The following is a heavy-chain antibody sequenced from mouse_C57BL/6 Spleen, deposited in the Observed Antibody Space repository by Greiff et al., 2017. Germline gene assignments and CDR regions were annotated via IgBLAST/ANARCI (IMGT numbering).Heavy chain of an antibody. J-gene: IGHJ3*01. CDR1: GFTFSDAW. CDR3: TRRYYDYDAAAFAY. D-gene: IGHD2-4*01. V-gene: IGHV6-6*01. Sequence: EVKLVESGGGLVQPGGSMKLSCAASGFTFSDAWMDWVRQSPEKGLEWVAEIRNKANNHATYYAESVKGRFTISRDDSNSSVYLQMNSLRAEDTGIYYCTRRYYDYDAAAFAYWGQGTLVTVSA. CDR2: IRNKANNHAT.